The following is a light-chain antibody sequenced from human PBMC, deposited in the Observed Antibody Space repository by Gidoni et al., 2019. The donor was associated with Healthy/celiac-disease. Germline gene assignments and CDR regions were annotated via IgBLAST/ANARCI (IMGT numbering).Light chain of an antibody. CDR1: QRIISY. CDR3: QQSDSTPRFT. V-gene: IGKV1-39*01. CDR2: AAS. Sequence: DIQMTQSPSSLSASVGDRVTITCRASQRIISYLNWYQPKPGKAPKLLIYAASSLQSGVPSSFSGSGSGTDFTLTISSLQPEDFATYYCQQSDSTPRFTFGPGTKVEIK. J-gene: IGKJ3*01.